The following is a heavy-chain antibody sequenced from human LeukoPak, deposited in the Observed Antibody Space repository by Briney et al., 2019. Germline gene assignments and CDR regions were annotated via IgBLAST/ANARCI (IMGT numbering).Heavy chain of an antibody. CDR1: GFIFSNAW. CDR2: IKSKTDGGTT. J-gene: IGHJ4*02. Sequence: GGPLRLSCAASGFIFSNAWMSCVRQAPGKGLEWVGRIKSKTDGGTTDYAAPVKGRLTISRDDSKNTLYLQMNSLKTEDTAVYYCTATYYDFWSGEFDYWGQGTLVTVSS. D-gene: IGHD3-3*01. V-gene: IGHV3-15*01. CDR3: TATYYDFWSGEFDY.